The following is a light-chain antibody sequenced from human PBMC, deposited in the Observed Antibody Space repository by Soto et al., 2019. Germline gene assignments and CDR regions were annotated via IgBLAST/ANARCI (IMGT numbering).Light chain of an antibody. CDR1: SSDVGGYNY. Sequence: QSALAQPASVSGSPGQSITISCTGNSSDVGGYNYVSWYQQHPGKAPKLMIYDVTNRPSGVSNRFSGSKSGNTASLTISGLQDEDEADYYCSSYPSSNTVIFGGGTKLTVL. J-gene: IGLJ2*01. CDR3: SSYPSSNTVI. V-gene: IGLV2-14*03. CDR2: DVT.